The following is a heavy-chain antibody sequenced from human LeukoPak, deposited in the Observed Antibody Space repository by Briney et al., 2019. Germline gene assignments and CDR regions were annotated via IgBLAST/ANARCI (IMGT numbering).Heavy chain of an antibody. CDR1: GFTFSSYW. V-gene: IGHV3-7*01. D-gene: IGHD6-6*01. J-gene: IGHJ6*03. CDR3: ARGSGSSSSYYYYYYYMDV. Sequence: GGSLRLSCAASGFTFSSYWMSWVRQAPGKGLEWVANIKQDGSEKYYVDSVKGRFTISRDNAKNSLYLQMNSLRAEDTAVYYCARGSGSSSSYYYYYYYMDVWGKGTTVTVSS. CDR2: IKQDGSEK.